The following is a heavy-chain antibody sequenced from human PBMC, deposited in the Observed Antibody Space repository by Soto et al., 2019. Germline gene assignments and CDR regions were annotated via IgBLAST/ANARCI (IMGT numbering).Heavy chain of an antibody. J-gene: IGHJ6*02. CDR3: AKDRRLYCTNGVCYDAYYYYYYGMDV. Sequence: GGSLRLSCAASGFTFSSYAMSWVRQAPGKGLEWVSAISGSGGSTYYADSVKGRFTISRDNSKNTLYLQMNSLRAEDTAVYYCAKDRRLYCTNGVCYDAYYYYYYGMDVWGQGTTVTVSS. D-gene: IGHD2-8*01. V-gene: IGHV3-23*01. CDR2: ISGSGGST. CDR1: GFTFSSYA.